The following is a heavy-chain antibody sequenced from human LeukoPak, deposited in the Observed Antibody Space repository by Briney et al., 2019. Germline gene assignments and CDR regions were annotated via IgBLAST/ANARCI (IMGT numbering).Heavy chain of an antibody. V-gene: IGHV4-4*02. CDR3: ARAGAVVDNWFGP. J-gene: IGHJ5*02. CDR1: GDSISNIHW. Sequence: PSGTLSLTCAVSGDSISNIHWWTWVRQPPGKGLEWIGSIHYSGSTYYNPSLKSRLSFSLDTSKNHFSLNLHSVTAADTAVYYCARAGAVVDNWFGPWGQGTLVTVSS. D-gene: IGHD2-15*01. CDR2: IHYSGST.